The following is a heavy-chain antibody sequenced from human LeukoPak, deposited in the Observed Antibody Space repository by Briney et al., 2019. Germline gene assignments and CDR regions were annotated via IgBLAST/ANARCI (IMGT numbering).Heavy chain of an antibody. J-gene: IGHJ5*02. CDR1: GFTFSSYS. CDR3: ARDQGYCTNGVCYVSWWFDP. CDR2: ISSSSSYI. Sequence: GGSLRLSCAASGFTFSSYSMNWVRQAPGNGLEWVSSISSSSSYIYYADSVKGRFTISRDNAKNSLYLQMNSLRAEDTAVYYCARDQGYCTNGVCYVSWWFDPWGQGTLVTVSS. D-gene: IGHD2-8*01. V-gene: IGHV3-21*01.